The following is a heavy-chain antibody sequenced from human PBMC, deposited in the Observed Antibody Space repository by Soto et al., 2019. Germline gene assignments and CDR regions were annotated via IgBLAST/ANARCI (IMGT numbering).Heavy chain of an antibody. CDR3: AKLLDIVVVPAALS. Sequence: VGSLRLSCAASGFTFSSYAMSWVRQAPGKGLEWVSAISGSGGSTYYADSVKGRFTISRDNSKNTLYLQMNSLRAEDTAVYYCAKLLDIVVVPAALSWGQGTLVTVSS. J-gene: IGHJ4*02. CDR1: GFTFSSYA. CDR2: ISGSGGST. D-gene: IGHD2-2*03. V-gene: IGHV3-23*01.